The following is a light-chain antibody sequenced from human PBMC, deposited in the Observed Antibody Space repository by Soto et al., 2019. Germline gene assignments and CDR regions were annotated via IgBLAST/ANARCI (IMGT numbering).Light chain of an antibody. CDR1: QSISSS. CDR3: QQYNSYSRT. V-gene: IGKV1-5*03. J-gene: IGKJ1*01. CDR2: KAS. Sequence: PSTLSGSVGDRITITCRASQSISSSLAWYQQKPGKAPKLLIYKASSLQSGVPSRFGGTGSGTEFTLTISSLQPDDFATYYCQQYNSYSRTFGQGTKVDIK.